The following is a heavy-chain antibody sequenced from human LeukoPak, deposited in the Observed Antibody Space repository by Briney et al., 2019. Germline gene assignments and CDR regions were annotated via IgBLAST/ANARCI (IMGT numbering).Heavy chain of an antibody. CDR3: ARDPLGDYVWGSYRHGAFDI. CDR1: GFTFSSYW. CDR2: INSDGSST. V-gene: IGHV3-74*01. Sequence: GGSLRLSCAASGFTFSSYWMHWVRQAPGKGLVWVSRINSDGSSTSYADSVKGRFTISRDNAKNTLYLQMNSLRAEDTAVHYCARDPLGDYVWGSYRHGAFDIWGQGTMVTVSS. J-gene: IGHJ3*02. D-gene: IGHD3-16*02.